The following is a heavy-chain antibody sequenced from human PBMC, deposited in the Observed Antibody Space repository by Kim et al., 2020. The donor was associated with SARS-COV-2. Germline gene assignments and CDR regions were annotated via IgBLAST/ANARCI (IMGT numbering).Heavy chain of an antibody. CDR3: ARGPPRPWDYYYYMDV. CDR2: MNPNSGNT. Sequence: ASVKVSCKAFGYTFTSYDINWVRQATGQGLEWMGWMNPNSGNTGYAQKFQGRVTMTRNTSISTAYMELSSLRSEDTAVYYCARGPPRPWDYYYYMDVWGKGTTVTVSS. CDR1: GYTFTSYD. V-gene: IGHV1-8*01. D-gene: IGHD6-25*01. J-gene: IGHJ6*03.